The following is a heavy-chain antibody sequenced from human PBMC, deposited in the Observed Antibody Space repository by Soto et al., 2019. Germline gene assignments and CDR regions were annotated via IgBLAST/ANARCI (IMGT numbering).Heavy chain of an antibody. CDR2: ISSSSSYI. CDR3: ALAADSSGYPQPFDY. V-gene: IGHV3-21*01. D-gene: IGHD3-22*01. Sequence: GGSLRLSCAASGFTFSSYSMNWVRQAPGKGLEWVSSISSSSSYIYYADSVKGRFTISRDNAKNSLYLQMNSLRAEDTAVYYCALAADSSGYPQPFDYWGQGTLVTVSS. J-gene: IGHJ4*02. CDR1: GFTFSSYS.